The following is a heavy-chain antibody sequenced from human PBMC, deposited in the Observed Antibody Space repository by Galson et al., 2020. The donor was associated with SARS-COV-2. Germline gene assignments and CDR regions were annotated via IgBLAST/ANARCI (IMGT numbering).Heavy chain of an antibody. CDR1: GGTFSSYA. D-gene: IGHD2-21*01. V-gene: IGHV1-69*13. J-gene: IGHJ6*02. Sequence: SVKVSCKASGGTFSSYAISWVRQAPGQGLEWMGGIIPIFGTANYAQKFQGRVTITADESTSTAYMELSSLRSEDTAVYYCARAEGEPSDYYYYGMDVWGQVTTVTVSS. CDR3: ARAEGEPSDYYYYGMDV. CDR2: IIPIFGTA.